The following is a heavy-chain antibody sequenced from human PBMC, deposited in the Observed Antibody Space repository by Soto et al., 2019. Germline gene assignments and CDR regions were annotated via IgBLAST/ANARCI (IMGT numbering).Heavy chain of an antibody. J-gene: IGHJ4*02. CDR2: IWYDGSNK. D-gene: IGHD6-19*01. Sequence: QVQLVESGGGVVQPGRSLRLSCAASGFTFSSYGMHWVRQAPGKGLEWVAVIWYDGSNKYYADSVKGRFTISRDNSKNTLYLQMNSLRAEDTAVYYCARDRGSVWYLVYYFDYWGQGTLVTVSS. CDR1: GFTFSSYG. V-gene: IGHV3-33*01. CDR3: ARDRGSVWYLVYYFDY.